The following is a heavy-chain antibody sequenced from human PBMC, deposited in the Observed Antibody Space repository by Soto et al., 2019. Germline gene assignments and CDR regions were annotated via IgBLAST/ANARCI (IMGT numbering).Heavy chain of an antibody. CDR3: ARMRGTYDSSGFDY. J-gene: IGHJ4*02. CDR2: IHYSGST. Sequence: SETLSLTCTVSGGSISSYYWSWIRQPPGKGLEWIGYIHYSGSTNYNPSLKSRVTISVDTSKNQFSLKLSSVTAADTAVYYCARMRGTYDSSGFDYWGQGTLVTVSS. D-gene: IGHD3-22*01. V-gene: IGHV4-59*01. CDR1: GGSISSYY.